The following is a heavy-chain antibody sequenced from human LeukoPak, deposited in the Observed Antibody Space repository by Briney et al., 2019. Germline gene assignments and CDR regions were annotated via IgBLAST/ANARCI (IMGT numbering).Heavy chain of an antibody. CDR1: GGSISSYY. V-gene: IGHV4-59*12. Sequence: PSETLSLTCTVAGGSISSYYCSWIRQPPGKGREWIGYIYHSGSTYYNPSLKSRATISVDRSKNQFSLKLSSVTAADTAVYYCARVEAARPYYFDYWGQGTLVTVSS. D-gene: IGHD6-6*01. CDR2: IYHSGST. J-gene: IGHJ4*02. CDR3: ARVEAARPYYFDY.